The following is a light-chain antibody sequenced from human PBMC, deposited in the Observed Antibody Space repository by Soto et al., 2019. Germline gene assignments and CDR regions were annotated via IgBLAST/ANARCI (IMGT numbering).Light chain of an antibody. CDR1: QSVGSQ. J-gene: IGKJ1*01. V-gene: IGKV3-15*01. Sequence: EIVMTQSPGTLSASPGERATLSCRVSQSVGSQLAWYQQRPGQAPRLLIYVASTRASGIPARFSGSGSGTVFALTISSLQYEDFTVYYYHQYNNWPPQRFGHGTKVEIK. CDR2: VAS. CDR3: HQYNNWPPQR.